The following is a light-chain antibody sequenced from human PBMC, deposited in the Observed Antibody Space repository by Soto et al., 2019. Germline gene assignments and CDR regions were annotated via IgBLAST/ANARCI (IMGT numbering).Light chain of an antibody. CDR2: GSS. CDR3: QQYAGSPRT. V-gene: IGKV3-20*01. Sequence: EIVLTQTPGTLSLSPGERATLSCRASQSFSSSYLAWYQQKPGQAPRLLLHGSSSRATGIPDRFSGSGSGTDFTLTISRLEPEDFAVYYCQQYAGSPRTFGQGTKVDIK. J-gene: IGKJ1*01. CDR1: QSFSSSY.